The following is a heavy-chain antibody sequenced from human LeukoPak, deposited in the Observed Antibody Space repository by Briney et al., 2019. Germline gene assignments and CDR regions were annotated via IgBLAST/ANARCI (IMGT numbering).Heavy chain of an antibody. CDR2: IYYSGST. D-gene: IGHD6-13*01. V-gene: IGHV4-59*01. Sequence: SETLSLTCAVSGGSISSYYWSWIRQPPGKGLEWIGYIYYSGSTNYNPSLKSRVTISVDTSKNQFSLKLSSVTAADTAVYYCAREAALAAASYYYGMDVWGQGTTVTVSS. CDR1: GGSISSYY. J-gene: IGHJ6*02. CDR3: AREAALAAASYYYGMDV.